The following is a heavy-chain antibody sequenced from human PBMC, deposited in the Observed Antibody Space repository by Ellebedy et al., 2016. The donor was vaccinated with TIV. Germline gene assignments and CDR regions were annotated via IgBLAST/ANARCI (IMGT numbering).Heavy chain of an antibody. CDR2: IGADQNDM. CDR1: GFAFSGAFSGYC. CDR3: ANYKNTGGSVWRSDAFDV. J-gene: IGHJ3*01. D-gene: IGHD6-19*01. Sequence: GESLKISCAASGFAFSGAFSGYCMNWVRQAPGKGLEWVSSIGADQNDMHYTDSVKGRFAISRDNAKTSLYLQMNSLRVEDTAVYYCANYKNTGGSVWRSDAFDVWGQGTMVTVSS. V-gene: IGHV3-21*01.